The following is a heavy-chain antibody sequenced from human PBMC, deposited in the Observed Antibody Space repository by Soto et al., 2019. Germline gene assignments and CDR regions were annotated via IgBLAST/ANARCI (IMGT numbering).Heavy chain of an antibody. CDR1: GGTFSSYA. D-gene: IGHD2-2*02. CDR3: ARADCSSTSCYRWGSYYYGMDV. V-gene: IGHV1-69*06. Sequence: QVQLVQSGAEVKKPGSSVKVSCKASGGTFSSYAISWVRQAPGQGLEWMGGIIPIFGTANYAQKFQGRVTITADKSTSTAYRELSSLRSEDTAVYYCARADCSSTSCYRWGSYYYGMDVWGQGTTVTV. J-gene: IGHJ6*02. CDR2: IIPIFGTA.